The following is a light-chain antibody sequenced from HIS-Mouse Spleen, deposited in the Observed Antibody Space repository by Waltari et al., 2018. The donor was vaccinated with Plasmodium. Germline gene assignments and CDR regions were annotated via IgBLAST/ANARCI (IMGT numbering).Light chain of an antibody. V-gene: IGLV3-10*01. J-gene: IGLJ2*01. CDR2: EDS. Sequence: SYELTQPPSVSVSPGQTARITCSGDALPKKYAYWYQQKSGQAPVLFIYEDSKRPSGIPDRFSGSSSGTIATLTISGAQVEDEADYYCYSTDSSGNHRVFGGGTKLTVL. CDR3: YSTDSSGNHRV. CDR1: ALPKKY.